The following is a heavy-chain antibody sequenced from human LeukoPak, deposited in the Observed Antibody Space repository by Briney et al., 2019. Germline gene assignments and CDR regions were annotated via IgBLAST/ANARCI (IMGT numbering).Heavy chain of an antibody. J-gene: IGHJ3*02. CDR1: AFTFSSYE. CDR3: ARERGLGAFDI. V-gene: IGHV3-48*03. D-gene: IGHD3/OR15-3a*01. CDR2: ISSSGNTI. Sequence: GGSLRLSCAASAFTFSSYEMNWVRQAPGKGLEWVSYISSSGNTIYYADSVKGRFTISRDNAKNSLYLQMNSLSAEDTAVYYCARERGLGAFDIWGQGTMVTVSS.